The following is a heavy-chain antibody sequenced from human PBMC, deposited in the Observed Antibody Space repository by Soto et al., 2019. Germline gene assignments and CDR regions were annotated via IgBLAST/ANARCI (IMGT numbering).Heavy chain of an antibody. D-gene: IGHD6-6*01. Sequence: EVQLLESGGDLIQPGGSLRLSCVASGLTFGSRAMSWVRQSPGEGLEWVSTITDTGGDAKYADSVRGRFAISRDNSKNSLYLQMNSLRDEDTAVYYCARGGAARPDYWGQGTLVTVSS. CDR2: ITDTGGDA. J-gene: IGHJ4*02. CDR1: GLTFGSRA. V-gene: IGHV3-23*01. CDR3: ARGGAARPDY.